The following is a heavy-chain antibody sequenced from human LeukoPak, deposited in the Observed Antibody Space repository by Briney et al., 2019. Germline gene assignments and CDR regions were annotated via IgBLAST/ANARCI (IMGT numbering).Heavy chain of an antibody. D-gene: IGHD2/OR15-2a*01. J-gene: IGHJ3*02. V-gene: IGHV4-31*03. CDR1: GGSISSGDYY. CDR3: ARGLSMNGLSGHAFDI. CDR2: IYYSGST. Sequence: SQTLSLTCTVSGGSISSGDYYWSWIRQHPGKGLEWIAYIYYSGSTYYTPSLKSRVTISVDTSKNQFSLKLSSVTAADTAVYYCARGLSMNGLSGHAFDIWGQGTMVTVSS.